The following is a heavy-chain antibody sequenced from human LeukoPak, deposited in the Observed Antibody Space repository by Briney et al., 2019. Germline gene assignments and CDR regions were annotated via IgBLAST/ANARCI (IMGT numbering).Heavy chain of an antibody. Sequence: PGGSLRLSCAASGFTFSSYAMSWVRQAPGKGLEWVSAISGSGGSTYYADSVKGRFTISRDNSKNTLYLQMNSLRAEDTAVYYCARSRGAYIVVVVAAYDYWGQGTLVTVSS. V-gene: IGHV3-23*01. CDR3: ARSRGAYIVVVVAAYDY. J-gene: IGHJ4*02. CDR1: GFTFSSYA. D-gene: IGHD2-15*01. CDR2: ISGSGGST.